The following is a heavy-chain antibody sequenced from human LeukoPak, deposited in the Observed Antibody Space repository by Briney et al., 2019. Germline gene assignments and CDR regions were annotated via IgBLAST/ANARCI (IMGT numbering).Heavy chain of an antibody. CDR2: INHSGST. Sequence: SETLSLTCAVYGGSFSGYYWSWIRQPPGKGLEWIGEINHSGSTNYNPSLKSRVTISADTYKNQFSLKLSSVTAADTAVYYCARGRGYCSSTSCYYFDYWGQGALVTVSS. CDR1: GGSFSGYY. J-gene: IGHJ4*02. D-gene: IGHD2-2*01. CDR3: ARGRGYCSSTSCYYFDY. V-gene: IGHV4-34*01.